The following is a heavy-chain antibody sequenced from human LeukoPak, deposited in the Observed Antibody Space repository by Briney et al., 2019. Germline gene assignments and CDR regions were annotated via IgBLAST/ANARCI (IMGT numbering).Heavy chain of an antibody. V-gene: IGHV4-59*12. CDR3: ARESGVRYCTNGVCYSLDY. D-gene: IGHD2-8*01. CDR2: IYYSGST. CDR1: GGSISSYY. Sequence: SETLSLTCTVSGGSISSYYWSWIRQPPGKGLEWIGYIYYSGSTNYNPSLKSRVTISVDTSKNQFSLKLSSVTAADTAVYYCARESGVRYCTNGVCYSLDYWGQGTLVTVSS. J-gene: IGHJ4*02.